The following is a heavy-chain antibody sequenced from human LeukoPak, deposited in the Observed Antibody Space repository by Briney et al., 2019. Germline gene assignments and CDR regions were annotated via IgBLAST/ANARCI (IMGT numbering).Heavy chain of an antibody. CDR3: ARLGGSSYYYGMDV. Sequence: QPGGSLRLSCAASGFTYTTFAMSWVRQAPGKGLEWVSVIYSGGSTYYADSVKGRFTISRDNSKNTLYLQMNSLRAEDTAVYYCARLGGSSYYYGMDVWGQGTTVTVSS. CDR2: IYSGGST. J-gene: IGHJ6*02. V-gene: IGHV3-53*01. D-gene: IGHD1-26*01. CDR1: GFTYTTFA.